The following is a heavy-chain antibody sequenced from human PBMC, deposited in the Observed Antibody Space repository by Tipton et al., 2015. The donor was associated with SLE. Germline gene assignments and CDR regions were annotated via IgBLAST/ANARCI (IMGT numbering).Heavy chain of an antibody. D-gene: IGHD6-13*01. CDR1: GFSFSSYG. Sequence: SLRLSCAASGFSFSSYGMHWVRQAPDKGLEWVTRINSDGSSTSYADSVKGRFTISRDNAKNTLYLQMNSLRAEDTAVYYCAKNLRGSSREWFDPWGQGTLATVSS. CDR2: INSDGSST. J-gene: IGHJ5*02. CDR3: AKNLRGSSREWFDP. V-gene: IGHV3-74*01.